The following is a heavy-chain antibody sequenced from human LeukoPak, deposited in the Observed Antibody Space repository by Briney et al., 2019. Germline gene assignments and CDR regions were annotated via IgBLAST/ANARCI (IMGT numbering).Heavy chain of an antibody. CDR1: GFTFSSYG. V-gene: IGHV3-33*01. J-gene: IGHJ3*01. CDR3: VRGWGSNVYASAFDV. CDR2: IWHDGSHK. D-gene: IGHD3-16*01. Sequence: GGSLRLSCAASGFTFSSYGMHWVRQAPGKGLEWVAVIWHDGSHKDYADSVKGRFTISRDNSKNTLYLQMNDLRAEDTAVYFCVRGWGSNVYASAFDVWGQGTMVTVSS.